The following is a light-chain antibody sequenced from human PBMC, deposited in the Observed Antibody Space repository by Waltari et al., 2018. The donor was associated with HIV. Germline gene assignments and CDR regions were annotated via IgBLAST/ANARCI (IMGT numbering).Light chain of an antibody. CDR2: EVS. CDR3: SSYAGSNNLV. V-gene: IGLV2-8*01. Sequence: QPALTQPPSASGSPGQSLTISCTRTSSDAGGYNYVSWYQQHPGKAPNRMIYEVSKRPSGGPDRFSGSKSGNTASLTVSGLQAEDEADYYCSSYAGSNNLVFGGGTKLTVL. J-gene: IGLJ2*01. CDR1: SSDAGGYNY.